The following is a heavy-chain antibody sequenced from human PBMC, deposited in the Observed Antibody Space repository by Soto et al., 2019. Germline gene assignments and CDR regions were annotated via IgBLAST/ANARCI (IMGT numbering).Heavy chain of an antibody. CDR2: ISGSGGST. V-gene: IGHV3-23*01. J-gene: IGHJ4*02. CDR3: AKDSARGIVATGFDY. Sequence: GGSLRLSCAASGFTFSSYAMSWVRQAPGKRLVWVSAISGSGGSTYYADSVKGRFTISRDNSKNTLYLQMNSLRAEDTAVYYCAKDSARGIVATGFDYWGQGTLVTVSS. CDR1: GFTFSSYA. D-gene: IGHD5-12*01.